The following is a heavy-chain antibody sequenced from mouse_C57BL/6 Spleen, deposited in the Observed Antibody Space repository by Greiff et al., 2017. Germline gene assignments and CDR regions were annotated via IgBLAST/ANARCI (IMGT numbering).Heavy chain of an antibody. CDR1: GFNIKNTY. CDR2: IDPANGNT. D-gene: IGHD1-1*01. CDR3: ASADYGSSEGNFDY. J-gene: IGHJ2*01. Sequence: VHVKQSVAELVRPGASVKLSCTASGFNIKNTYMHWVKQRPEQGLEWIGRIDPANGNTKYAPKFQGKATITADTSSNTAYLQLSSLTSEDTAIYYCASADYGSSEGNFDYWGQGTTLTVSS. V-gene: IGHV14-3*01.